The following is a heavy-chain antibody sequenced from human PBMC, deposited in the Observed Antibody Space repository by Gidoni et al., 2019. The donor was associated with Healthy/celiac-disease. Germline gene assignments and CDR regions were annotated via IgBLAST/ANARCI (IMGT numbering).Heavy chain of an antibody. J-gene: IGHJ6*02. D-gene: IGHD3-9*01. V-gene: IGHV1-69*01. Sequence: QVQLVQSGAEVKKPGSSVKVSCKASGGTFSSYAISWVRQAPGQGLEWMGGIIPIFGTANYAQKFQGRVTITADESTSTAYMELSSLGSEDTAVYYCARGGGMGMVLTGYYPRLEGDYYYYGMDVWGQGTTVTVSS. CDR3: ARGGGMGMVLTGYYPRLEGDYYYYGMDV. CDR2: IIPIFGTA. CDR1: GGTFSSYA.